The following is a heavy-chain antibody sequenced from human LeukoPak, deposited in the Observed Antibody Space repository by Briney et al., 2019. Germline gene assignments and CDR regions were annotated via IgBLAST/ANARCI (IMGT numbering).Heavy chain of an antibody. J-gene: IGHJ4*02. CDR2: IKQDGSEK. CDR1: GFTFTTYW. D-gene: IGHD3-10*01. Sequence: GGSLRLSCAASGFTFTTYWMSWVRQAPGKGLEWVANIKQDGSEKYYVDSVKGRFTISRDNAKNSLYLQMNSLRAEDTAVYYCAGDGDMINWFFYWGQGTLVTVSS. CDR3: AGDGDMINWFFY. V-gene: IGHV3-7*01.